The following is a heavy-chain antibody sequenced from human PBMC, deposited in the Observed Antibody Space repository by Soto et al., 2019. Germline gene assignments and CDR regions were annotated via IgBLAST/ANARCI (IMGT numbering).Heavy chain of an antibody. CDR3: ARGRGYSYDYFDY. Sequence: GWSLRLSCAASGFTFISYWMHWVRQAPGKGLVWVSRINSDGSSTSYADSVKGRFTISRDNAKNTLYLQMNSLRAEDTAVYYCARGRGYSYDYFDYWGQGTLVTVSS. D-gene: IGHD5-18*01. V-gene: IGHV3-74*01. CDR2: INSDGSST. CDR1: GFTFISYW. J-gene: IGHJ4*02.